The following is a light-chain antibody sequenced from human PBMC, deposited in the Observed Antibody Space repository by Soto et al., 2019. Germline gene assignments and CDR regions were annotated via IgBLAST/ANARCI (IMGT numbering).Light chain of an antibody. V-gene: IGLV2-14*01. J-gene: IGLJ3*02. CDR3: SLERSSIVV. CDR2: EVS. Sequence: QSALTQPASVSGSPGQSITISCPGTSSDVGGYNYVSWYQQYPGKAPKLMISEVSNRPSGVSNRFSGSKSGNTASLTISGLKAEDEADYYCSLERSSIVVCVVGTNLTVL. CDR1: SSDVGGYNY.